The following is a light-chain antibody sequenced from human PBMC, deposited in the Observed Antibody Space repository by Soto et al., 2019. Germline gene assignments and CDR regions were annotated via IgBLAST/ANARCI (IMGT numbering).Light chain of an antibody. CDR1: QSVSTY. V-gene: IGKV3-11*01. Sequence: EIVLTQSPDTLSLSPGERATLSCRASQSVSTYLAWYPQKPGQDPRLLIYDASNRATGIPASFSGSGSGTDFNLTISRLETEDVAVYLCQQRAGWPPTFGGGTKVDIK. CDR3: QQRAGWPPT. CDR2: DAS. J-gene: IGKJ4*01.